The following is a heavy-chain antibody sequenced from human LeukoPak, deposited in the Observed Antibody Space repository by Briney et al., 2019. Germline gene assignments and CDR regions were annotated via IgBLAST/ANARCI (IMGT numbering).Heavy chain of an antibody. V-gene: IGHV4-59*01. Sequence: PSETLSLTRTVSGGSISSYYWSWIRQPPGKGLEWIGYIYYSGSTNYNPSLKSRVTISVDTSKNQFSLKLSSVTAADTAVYYCARDRDYFDYWGQGTLVTVSS. CDR3: ARDRDYFDY. CDR1: GGSISSYY. J-gene: IGHJ4*02. CDR2: IYYSGST.